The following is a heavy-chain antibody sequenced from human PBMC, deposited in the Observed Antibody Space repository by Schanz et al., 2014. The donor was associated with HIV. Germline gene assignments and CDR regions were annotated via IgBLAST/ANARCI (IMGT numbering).Heavy chain of an antibody. V-gene: IGHV3-23*01. CDR2: IGGSRGGT. D-gene: IGHD3-22*01. Sequence: EVQLLESGGGLVQPGGSLRLSCAASGFTFSSYTMTWVRQAPGKGLEWVSGIGGSRGGTYYADSVKGRFTISRDNSKNSLSLLIKSLRADDAAVYYCAKDRNYYESKYRGKGNYYYYYGMDVWGQGTTVTVSS. CDR3: AKDRNYYESKYRGKGNYYYYYGMDV. J-gene: IGHJ6*02. CDR1: GFTFSSYT.